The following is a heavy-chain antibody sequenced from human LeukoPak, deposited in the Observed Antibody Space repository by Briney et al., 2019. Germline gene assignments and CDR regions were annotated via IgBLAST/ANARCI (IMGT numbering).Heavy chain of an antibody. CDR2: LSAYNGNT. V-gene: IGHV1-18*01. D-gene: IGHD3-3*01. Sequence: ASVKVSCKASGYTFTSYGISWVRQAPGQGLEWMGWLSAYNGNTNYAQKLQGRVTMTTDTSTSTAYMELRSLRSDDTAVYYCARGDYDFWSGYFDYWGQGTLVTVSS. J-gene: IGHJ4*02. CDR1: GYTFTSYG. CDR3: ARGDYDFWSGYFDY.